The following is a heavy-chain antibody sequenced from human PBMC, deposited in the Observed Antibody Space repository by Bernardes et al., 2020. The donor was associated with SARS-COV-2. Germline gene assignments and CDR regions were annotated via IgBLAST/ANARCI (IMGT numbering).Heavy chain of an antibody. V-gene: IGHV3-21*05. Sequence: GRSLRLSCEASGFIFSDYTFNWVRQAPGKGLEWLAYYGGSSPYVRYADSVRGRFTISRDNAKGSVSLQMNNLRAEDTAVYYCARDHRFAFDIWGQGTMVTVSS. J-gene: IGHJ3*02. CDR3: ARDHRFAFDI. CDR2: YGGSSPYV. CDR1: GFIFSDYT.